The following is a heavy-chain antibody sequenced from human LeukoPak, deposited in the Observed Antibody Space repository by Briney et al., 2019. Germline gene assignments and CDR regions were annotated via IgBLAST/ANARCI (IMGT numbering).Heavy chain of an antibody. CDR2: INPSGGST. Sequence: ASVKVSCKASGYTFTSYYMHWVRQAPGQGLEWMGIINPSGGSTSYAQKFQGRVTMTRDTSTSTVYMELSSLRSEDTAVYYCARGAARPYIVVVPAAEGYWGQGTLVTVSS. CDR1: GYTFTSYY. J-gene: IGHJ4*02. V-gene: IGHV1-46*03. D-gene: IGHD2-2*01. CDR3: ARGAARPYIVVVPAAEGY.